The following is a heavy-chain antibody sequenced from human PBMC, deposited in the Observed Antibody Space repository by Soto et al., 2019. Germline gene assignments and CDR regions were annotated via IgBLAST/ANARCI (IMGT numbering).Heavy chain of an antibody. CDR1: GDSFSKYG. J-gene: IGHJ4*02. CDR2: ISGNKGNT. D-gene: IGHD2-2*01. CDR3: AREYCNSVSCYGVDY. V-gene: IGHV1-18*01. Sequence: QVQLVQSGGEVKKPGASVKVSCEGSGDSFSKYGISWVRQAPGQGLEWMGWISGNKGNTKYAQKFQGRVTMTADTSSSTAYMELRSLTSDDTAIYYCAREYCNSVSCYGVDYWGQGTLVTVSS.